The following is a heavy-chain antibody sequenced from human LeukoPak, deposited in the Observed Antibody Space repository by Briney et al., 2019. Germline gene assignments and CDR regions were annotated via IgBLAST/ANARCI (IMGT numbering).Heavy chain of an antibody. D-gene: IGHD2-2*01. CDR1: GYSFTGYW. V-gene: IGHV5-10-1*01. CDR2: IDPSDSYT. J-gene: IGHJ6*04. CDR3: ARQLPPVVDGRYGMDV. Sequence: GESLKISCKGSGYSFTGYWISWVRQMPGKGLEWMGRIDPSDSYTNYSPSFQGHVTISADKSISTAYLQWSSLKASDTAMYYCARQLPPVVDGRYGMDVWGKGTTVTVSS.